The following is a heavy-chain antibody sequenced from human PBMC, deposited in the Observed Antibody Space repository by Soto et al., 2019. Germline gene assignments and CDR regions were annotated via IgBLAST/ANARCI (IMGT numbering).Heavy chain of an antibody. J-gene: IGHJ5*02. Sequence: PSETLSLTCAVYGGSFSGYYWSWIRQPPGKGLEWIGEINHSGSTNYNPSLKSRVTISVDTSKNQFSLKLSSVTAADTAVYYCARIVTRYYDFWSGYYDNWFDPWGQGTLVTVSS. CDR3: ARIVTRYYDFWSGYYDNWFDP. CDR1: GGSFSGYY. D-gene: IGHD3-3*01. CDR2: INHSGST. V-gene: IGHV4-34*01.